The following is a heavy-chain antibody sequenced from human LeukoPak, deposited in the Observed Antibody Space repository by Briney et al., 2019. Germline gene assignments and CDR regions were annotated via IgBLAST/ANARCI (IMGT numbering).Heavy chain of an antibody. CDR2: INDSGST. CDR1: GGSFSDYY. Sequence: SETLSLTCAVYGGSFSDYYWSWIRQPPGKGLEWIGEINDSGSTNYNPSLTSRVTMSADTSKNQFSLKLSSVTAADTAVYYCATKQWLAPPPDSWGQGTPVTVSS. V-gene: IGHV4-34*01. CDR3: ATKQWLAPPPDS. D-gene: IGHD6-19*01. J-gene: IGHJ4*02.